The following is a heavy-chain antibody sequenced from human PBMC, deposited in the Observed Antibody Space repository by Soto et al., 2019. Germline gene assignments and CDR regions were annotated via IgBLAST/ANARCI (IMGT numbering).Heavy chain of an antibody. CDR3: AREGTYCSSTSCYRPPPPSLGP. J-gene: IGHJ5*02. CDR2: ISSSSSTI. D-gene: IGHD2-2*01. CDR1: GFTFSSYS. Sequence: EVQLVESGGGLVQPGGSLRLSCAASGFTFSSYSMNWVRQAPGKGLEWVSYISSSSSTIYYADSVKGRFTISRDNAKNSLYLQMNSLRAEDTAVYYCAREGTYCSSTSCYRPPPPSLGPWDQGTLVSVSS. V-gene: IGHV3-48*01.